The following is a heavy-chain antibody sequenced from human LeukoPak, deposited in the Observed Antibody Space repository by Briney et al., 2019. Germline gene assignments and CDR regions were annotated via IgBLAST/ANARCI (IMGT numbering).Heavy chain of an antibody. V-gene: IGHV3-74*01. D-gene: IGHD4-23*01. CDR1: GFTFSSYW. CDR3: AAFSTTVVPFDY. Sequence: PGGSLRLSCAASGFTFSSYWMHWVRQAPGKGLVWVSRINSDGSSTSYADSVKGRFTISRDNAKNTLYLQMNSLRAEDTAVYYCAAFSTTVVPFDYWGQGTLVTVSS. CDR2: INSDGSST. J-gene: IGHJ4*02.